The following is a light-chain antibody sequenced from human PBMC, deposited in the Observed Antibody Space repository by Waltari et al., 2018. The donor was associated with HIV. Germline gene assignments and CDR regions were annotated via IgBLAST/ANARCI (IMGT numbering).Light chain of an antibody. J-gene: IGLJ1*01. Sequence: QSALTQPPSASGSPGQSVTLSCTGTSSDVGGYNYVSGYQQHPGKAPKLMIYEVTTRPSGVPDRFAGSKSGNTASLTVSGLQAEDEADYYCSSYAGSNNFVFGTGTKVTVL. CDR3: SSYAGSNNFV. CDR2: EVT. V-gene: IGLV2-8*01. CDR1: SSDVGGYNY.